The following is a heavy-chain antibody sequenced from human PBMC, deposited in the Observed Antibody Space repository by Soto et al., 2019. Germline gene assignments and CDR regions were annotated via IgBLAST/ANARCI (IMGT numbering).Heavy chain of an antibody. V-gene: IGHV1-69*01. D-gene: IGHD3-16*01. CDR2: IIPIFGTA. Sequence: QVQLVQSGAEVKKPGSSVKVSSKASGGTLSNYAISWVRQAPGHGLEWMGGIIPIFGTASYAQKFQGRVTITANESTSTAYLELSSLRSEDTAVYYCARDRSWDYFDYWGQGTLVTVS. CDR3: ARDRSWDYFDY. J-gene: IGHJ4*02. CDR1: GGTLSNYA.